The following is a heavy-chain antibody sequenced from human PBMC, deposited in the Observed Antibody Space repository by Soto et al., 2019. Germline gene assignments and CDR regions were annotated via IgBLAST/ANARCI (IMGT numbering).Heavy chain of an antibody. V-gene: IGHV3-30*18. CDR1: GFTFSSYG. D-gene: IGHD6-19*01. J-gene: IGHJ4*02. CDR2: ISNDGSNK. CDR3: AKDLGGLVYTFVY. Sequence: QVQLVESGGGVVQPGRSLRLSCAASGFTFSSYGMHWVRQAPGKGLEWVTVISNDGSNKYYADSVKGRFTISRDNSKNTLYLQLNSLRAEDTAVYYCAKDLGGLVYTFVYWGQGTLVTVSS.